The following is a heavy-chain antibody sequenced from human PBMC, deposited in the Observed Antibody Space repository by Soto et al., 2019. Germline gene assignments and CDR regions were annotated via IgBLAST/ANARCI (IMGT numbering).Heavy chain of an antibody. V-gene: IGHV3-15*01. CDR1: GFTFSNAW. D-gene: IGHD2-8*01. Sequence: EVQLVESGGGLVKPGGSLRLSCAASGFTFSNAWMSWVRQAPGKGLEWVGRIKSKTDGGTTDYAAPVKGRFTISRDDSKNTLYLQMNSLKTEDTAVYYCTTHYYCTNGVCYGSDFYYYMDVWGKGTTVTVSS. CDR3: TTHYYCTNGVCYGSDFYYYMDV. J-gene: IGHJ6*03. CDR2: IKSKTDGGTT.